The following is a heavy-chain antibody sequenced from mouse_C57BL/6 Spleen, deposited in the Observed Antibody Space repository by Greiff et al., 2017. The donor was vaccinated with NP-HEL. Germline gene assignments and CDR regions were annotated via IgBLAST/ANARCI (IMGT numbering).Heavy chain of an antibody. D-gene: IGHD1-1*01. V-gene: IGHV2-6*01. CDR2: IWGVGST. J-gene: IGHJ3*01. Sequence: VKVVESGPGLVAPSQSLSITCTVSGFSLTSYGVDWVRQSPGKGLEWLGVIWGVGSTNYNSALKSRLSISKDNSKSQVFLKMNSLQTDDTAMYYCASLSQVGFAYWGQGTLVTVSA. CDR1: GFSLTSYG. CDR3: ASLSQVGFAY.